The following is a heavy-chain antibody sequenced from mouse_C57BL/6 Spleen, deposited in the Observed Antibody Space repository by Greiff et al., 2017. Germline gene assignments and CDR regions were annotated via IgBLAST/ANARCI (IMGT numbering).Heavy chain of an antibody. J-gene: IGHJ1*03. Sequence: QVQLKQPGAELVRPGSSVKLSCKASGYTFTSYWMDWVKQRPGQGLEWIGNIYPSDSETHYNQKFKDKATLTVDKSSSTAYMQLSSLTSEDSAVYYCARSGTTAGGYFDVWGTGTTVTVSS. CDR1: GYTFTSYW. CDR3: ARSGTTAGGYFDV. V-gene: IGHV1-61*01. D-gene: IGHD1-2*01. CDR2: IYPSDSET.